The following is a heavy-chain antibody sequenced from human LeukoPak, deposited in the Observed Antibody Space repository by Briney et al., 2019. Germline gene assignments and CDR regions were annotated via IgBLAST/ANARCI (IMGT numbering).Heavy chain of an antibody. CDR1: GYTFTSYD. J-gene: IGHJ6*02. CDR2: MNPNSGNT. Sequence: ASVKVSCKASGYTFTSYDINWVRQATGQGLEWMGWMNPNSGNTGYAQKFQGRVTMTRNTSISTAYMELSSLRSEDTAVYYCARGSGIRYIARDYGMDVWGQGTTVTVSS. V-gene: IGHV1-8*01. D-gene: IGHD3-9*01. CDR3: ARGSGIRYIARDYGMDV.